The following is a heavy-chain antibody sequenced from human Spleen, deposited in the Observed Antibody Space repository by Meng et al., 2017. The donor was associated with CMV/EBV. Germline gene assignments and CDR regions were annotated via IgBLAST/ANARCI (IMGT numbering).Heavy chain of an antibody. J-gene: IGHJ4*02. D-gene: IGHD2-2*01. V-gene: IGHV1-18*01. Sequence: ASVKVSCKASGYTFTSYGISWVRQAPGQGLEWMGWISAYNGNTNYAQKFQGRVTMTRDTSIDTAYMELSSLSSDDTAVYYCASDLLGYCTSSSCFGPELTDYWGQGTLVTVSS. CDR2: ISAYNGNT. CDR3: ASDLLGYCTSSSCFGPELTDY. CDR1: GYTFTSYG.